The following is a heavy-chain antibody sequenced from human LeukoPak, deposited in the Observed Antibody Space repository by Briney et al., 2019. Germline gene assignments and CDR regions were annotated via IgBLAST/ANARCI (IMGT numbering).Heavy chain of an antibody. V-gene: IGHV3-30*18. CDR2: ISYDGSNK. D-gene: IGHD6-19*01. J-gene: IGHJ4*02. Sequence: AGGALRLSCAASGFTFSSYGMHWVRQAPGKGLEWVAVISYDGSNKYYADSVKGRFTISRDNSKNTLYLQLNSLRAEDTAVYYCAKDPGYSSGYFDYWGQGTLVTVSS. CDR1: GFTFSSYG. CDR3: AKDPGYSSGYFDY.